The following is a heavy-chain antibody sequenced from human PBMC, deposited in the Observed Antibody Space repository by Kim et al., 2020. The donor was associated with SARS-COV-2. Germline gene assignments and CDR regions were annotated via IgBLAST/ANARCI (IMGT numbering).Heavy chain of an antibody. CDR3: ARDPPPYYDSSGYYYA. Sequence: SGEGRFTISGDNAKNSLYLQMNSLRAEDKAVYYCARDPPPYYDSSGYYYAWGQGTLVTVSS. D-gene: IGHD3-22*01. J-gene: IGHJ5*02. V-gene: IGHV3-21*01.